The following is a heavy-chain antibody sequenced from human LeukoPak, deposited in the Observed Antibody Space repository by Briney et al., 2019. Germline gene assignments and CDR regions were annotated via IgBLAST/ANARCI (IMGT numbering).Heavy chain of an antibody. CDR1: GGSFSGYY. CDR2: INHSGST. J-gene: IGHJ5*02. V-gene: IGHV4-34*01. D-gene: IGHD5-24*01. Sequence: SETLSLTCAVYGGSFSGYYWSWIRQPPGKGLEWIGEINHSGSTNYNPSLKSRVTISVDTSKNQFSLKLSSVTAADTAVYYCPRGRRWLQFPSWGQGTLVTVSS. CDR3: PRGRRWLQFPS.